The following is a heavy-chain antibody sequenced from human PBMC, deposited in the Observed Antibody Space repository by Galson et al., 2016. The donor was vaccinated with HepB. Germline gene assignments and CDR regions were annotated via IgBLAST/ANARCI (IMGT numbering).Heavy chain of an antibody. V-gene: IGHV3-7*03. Sequence: SLRLSCAASGFTFSDYWMTWVRQAPGKGLEWVANINQDGSAKYHVDSVKGRFTISRDNAKNSLYLQMNSPRAEDTAVYYCARLSLVVGGTIDYWGQGTLVTVSS. CDR3: ARLSLVVGGTIDY. D-gene: IGHD6-19*01. CDR1: GFTFSDYW. CDR2: INQDGSAK. J-gene: IGHJ4*02.